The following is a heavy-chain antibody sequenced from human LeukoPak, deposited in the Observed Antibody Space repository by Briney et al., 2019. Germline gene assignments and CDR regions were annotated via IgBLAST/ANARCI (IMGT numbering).Heavy chain of an antibody. J-gene: IGHJ6*02. V-gene: IGHV3-21*01. CDR1: GFTFSSYS. D-gene: IGHD6-19*01. CDR3: ARDRRRGWYLYYYYYGMDV. CDR2: ISSSSSYI. Sequence: GGSLRLSCAASGFTFSSYSMNWVRQAPGKGLEWVSSISSSSSYIYYADSVKGRLTISRDNAKNSLYLQMNSLRAEDTAVYYCARDRRRGWYLYYYYYGMDVWGQGTTVSVSS.